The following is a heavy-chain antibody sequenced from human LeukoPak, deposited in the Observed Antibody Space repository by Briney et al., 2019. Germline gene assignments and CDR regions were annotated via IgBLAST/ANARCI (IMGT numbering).Heavy chain of an antibody. Sequence: SQTLSLTCTVSGGSISSGNYYWNWIRQPPGKGLEWIGYIYRSGSTYYNPSLKSRVTISVDRSKNQFSLKLSSVTAADTAVYYCARHGDYDFWNGAWGQGTLVTVSS. CDR1: GGSISSGNYY. J-gene: IGHJ4*02. CDR3: ARHGDYDFWNGA. CDR2: IYRSGST. V-gene: IGHV4-30-2*01. D-gene: IGHD3-3*01.